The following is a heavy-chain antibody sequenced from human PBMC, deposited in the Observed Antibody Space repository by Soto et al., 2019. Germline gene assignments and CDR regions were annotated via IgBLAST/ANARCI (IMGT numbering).Heavy chain of an antibody. D-gene: IGHD2-2*01. J-gene: IGHJ4*02. CDR2: IGDDGKIT. V-gene: IGHV3-74*01. Sequence: PGGSLRLSCEASGFVFKMYYMHWVRQVPGKGPEWVSRIGDDGKITTYADFVKERFTISRDNAKDTLYLQLDNLRGDDTGLYYCTRGPRASSSGTGAYWGQGTQVTVSS. CDR1: GFVFKMYY. CDR3: TRGPRASSSGTGAY.